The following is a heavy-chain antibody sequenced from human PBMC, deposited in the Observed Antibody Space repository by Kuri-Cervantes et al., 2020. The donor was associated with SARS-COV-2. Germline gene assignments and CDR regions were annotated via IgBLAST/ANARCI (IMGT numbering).Heavy chain of an antibody. V-gene: IGHV4-39*01. CDR3: ARSGKGNYYYYYMDV. J-gene: IGHJ6*03. CDR1: GGSISSSSYY. CDR2: IYYSGST. D-gene: IGHD3-10*01. Sequence: SETLSLTCTVSGGSISSSSYYWGWIRQPPGKGLEWIGGIYYSGSTYYNPSLKSRVTISVDTSKNQFSLKLSSVTAADTAVYYCARSGKGNYYYYYMDVWGKGTTVTVSS.